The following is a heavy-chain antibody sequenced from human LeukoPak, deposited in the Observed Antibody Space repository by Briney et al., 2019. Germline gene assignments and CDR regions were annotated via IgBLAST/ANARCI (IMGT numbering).Heavy chain of an antibody. CDR1: GGSVSSGDYY. CDR3: ARRRGNTSGFQGYYFDY. V-gene: IGHV4-31*11. CDR2: IYYSGST. J-gene: IGHJ4*02. Sequence: SETLSLTCAVSGGSVSSGDYYWSWIRQLPGKGLEWIGYIYYSGSTYYNPSLKSRLTISVDASKNQFSLKLSSVTAADTAVYYCARRRGNTSGFQGYYFDYWGQGTLVTVSS. D-gene: IGHD6-19*01.